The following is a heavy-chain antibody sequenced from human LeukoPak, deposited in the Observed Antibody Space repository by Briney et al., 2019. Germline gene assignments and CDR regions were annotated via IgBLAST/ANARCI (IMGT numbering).Heavy chain of an antibody. CDR3: ARVGVDYSGNIIKYYFDY. CDR1: GDSISSYY. J-gene: IGHJ4*02. V-gene: IGHV4-59*01. Sequence: SETLSLTCTVSGDSISSYYWSWIRQPPGKGLEWIGYIYYSGTTNYNPSLTSRVIISVDTSKNQFSLKLSPVIAADTAVYYCARVGVDYSGNIIKYYFDYWGQGTLVTVSS. CDR2: IYYSGTT. D-gene: IGHD4-23*01.